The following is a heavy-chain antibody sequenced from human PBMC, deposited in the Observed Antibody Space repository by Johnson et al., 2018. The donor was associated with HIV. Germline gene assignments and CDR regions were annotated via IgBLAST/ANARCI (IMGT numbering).Heavy chain of an antibody. V-gene: IGHV3-30*19. Sequence: QVQLVESGGGVVHPGKSLRLSCVGSGFTFSSYGMHWVRQAPGEGLDWVAFISRDGGTEYYADSVKGRFAISRDNANNSLYLEMSSLRAGDTAVYYCARDGLAANAFDTWGQGTMVTVSS. CDR1: GFTFSSYG. D-gene: IGHD3/OR15-3a*01. CDR2: ISRDGGTE. J-gene: IGHJ3*02. CDR3: ARDGLAANAFDT.